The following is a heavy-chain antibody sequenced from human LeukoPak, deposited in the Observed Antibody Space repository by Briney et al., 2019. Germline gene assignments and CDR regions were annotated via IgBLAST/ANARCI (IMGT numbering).Heavy chain of an antibody. J-gene: IGHJ4*02. V-gene: IGHV3-53*01. Sequence: RPGGSLRLSCAASGFTVSSYYMSWVRQAPGKGLEWVSLIYSGGSTYYADSVKGRFTLSRDNSKNTLYFQMNSLRADDTAVYYCARGRGTYYFDYWGQGILVTVSS. CDR1: GFTVSSYY. D-gene: IGHD3-10*01. CDR3: ARGRGTYYFDY. CDR2: IYSGGST.